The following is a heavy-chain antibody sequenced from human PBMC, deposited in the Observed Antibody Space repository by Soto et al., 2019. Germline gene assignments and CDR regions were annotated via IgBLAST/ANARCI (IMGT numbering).Heavy chain of an antibody. Sequence: TLSLTCNVSGGSISDFYWSWIRQSPGKRLEWIGYLYYTGSTNYNPALKSRVTISLDTSKNQFSLKVRSVTAADTAVYYCARGGGYDFRSSQAPPIDVWGQGTTVTVSS. J-gene: IGHJ6*02. CDR3: ARGGGYDFRSSQAPPIDV. V-gene: IGHV4-59*01. D-gene: IGHD3-3*01. CDR1: GGSISDFY. CDR2: LYYTGST.